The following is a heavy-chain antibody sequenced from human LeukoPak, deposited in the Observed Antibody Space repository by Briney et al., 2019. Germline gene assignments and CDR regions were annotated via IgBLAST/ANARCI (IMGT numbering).Heavy chain of an antibody. D-gene: IGHD3-22*01. CDR3: ARGVYRITMIVVVIEQQYNWFDP. V-gene: IGHV4-39*07. CDR2: INHSGST. J-gene: IGHJ5*02. CDR1: GGSISSSSYY. Sequence: PSETLSLTCTVSGGSISSSSYYWSWIRPPPGKGLEWVVEINHSGSTTYNPSLKSRVTISVDASKNQFSLKLSSVAAADTAVYYCARGVYRITMIVVVIEQQYNWFDPWGQGTLVTVSS.